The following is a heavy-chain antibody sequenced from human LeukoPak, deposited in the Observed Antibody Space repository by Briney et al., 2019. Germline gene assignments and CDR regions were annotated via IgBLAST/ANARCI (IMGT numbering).Heavy chain of an antibody. J-gene: IGHJ4*02. CDR1: GFTFSSYA. CDR2: ISGIGGST. Sequence: PGGSLRLSCAAAGFTFSSYAMSWVRQAPGKGLGWVSAISGIGGSTYYADSVKGRFTISRDNSKNTLYLQMTSLRVEDTAVYYCAKDVLLWFGETYFDYWGQGTLVTVSS. CDR3: AKDVLLWFGETYFDY. V-gene: IGHV3-23*01. D-gene: IGHD3-10*01.